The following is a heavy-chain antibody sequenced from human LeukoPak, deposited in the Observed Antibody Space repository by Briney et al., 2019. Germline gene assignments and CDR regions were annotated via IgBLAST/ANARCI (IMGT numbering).Heavy chain of an antibody. CDR3: ARGRTAGDY. CDR1: GGSISSSSYY. D-gene: IGHD1-1*01. CDR2: IYYSGST. Sequence: SETLSLTCTVSGGSISSSSYYWGWIRQPPGKGLEWIGSIYYSGSTYYNPSLKSRVTISVDTSKNQFSLKLSSVTAADTAVYYCARGRTAGDYWGQGIMVIVSS. V-gene: IGHV4-39*01. J-gene: IGHJ4*02.